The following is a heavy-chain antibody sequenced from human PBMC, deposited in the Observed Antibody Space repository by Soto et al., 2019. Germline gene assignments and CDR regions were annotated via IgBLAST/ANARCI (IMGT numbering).Heavy chain of an antibody. D-gene: IGHD2-2*01. CDR2: INHSGST. CDR1: GGSFSGYY. J-gene: IGHJ5*02. Sequence: NPSETLSLTCAVYGGSFSGYYWSWIRQPPGKGLEWIGEINHSGSTNYNPSLKSRVTISVDTSKNQFSLKLSSVTAADTAVYYCARGLRGIVVVPAAIVWFDPWGQGTLVTVSS. V-gene: IGHV4-34*01. CDR3: ARGLRGIVVVPAAIVWFDP.